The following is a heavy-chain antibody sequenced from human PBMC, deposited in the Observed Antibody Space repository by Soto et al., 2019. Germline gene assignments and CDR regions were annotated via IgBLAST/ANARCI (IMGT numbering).Heavy chain of an antibody. D-gene: IGHD5-18*01. CDR3: ALISSVDPYGYVNGGLDV. Sequence: SQTLSLTCSVSGGSIRSYYWSWIRQSPETGLEWIGYFYHSGNSNYNPSLKSRVTISVDTSKNQLSLSLRSVTAADTAVYFCALISSVDPYGYVNGGLDVWGQGTTVTVSS. CDR2: FYHSGNS. CDR1: GGSIRSYY. V-gene: IGHV4-59*01. J-gene: IGHJ6*02.